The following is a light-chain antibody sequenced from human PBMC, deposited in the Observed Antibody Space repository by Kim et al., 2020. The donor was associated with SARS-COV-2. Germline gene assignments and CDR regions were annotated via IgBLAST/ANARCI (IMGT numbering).Light chain of an antibody. CDR1: QDISKY. CDR2: DAS. Sequence: DIQMTQSPSSLSVSVGDRVTITCQASQDISKYLNWYQQTPGKAPKLLVYDASYLETGVPSRFSGSRSGTDFTFTINSLQPEDIATYYCQQFDSLPITFGQGTRLEIK. J-gene: IGKJ5*01. CDR3: QQFDSLPIT. V-gene: IGKV1-33*01.